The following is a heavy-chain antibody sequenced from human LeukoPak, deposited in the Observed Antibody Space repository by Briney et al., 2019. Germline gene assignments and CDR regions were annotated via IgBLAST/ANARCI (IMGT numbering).Heavy chain of an antibody. CDR1: GGSFSGYY. J-gene: IGHJ4*02. V-gene: IGHV4-34*01. D-gene: IGHD6-13*01. CDR3: ARSSSSWYDHFDY. CDR2: INHSGST. Sequence: SDTLSLTCAVYGGSFSGYYWSWIRQPPGKGLEWIGEINHSGSTNYNPSLKSRVTISVDTSKNQFSLKLSSVTAADTAVYYCARSSSSWYDHFDYWGQGTLVTVSS.